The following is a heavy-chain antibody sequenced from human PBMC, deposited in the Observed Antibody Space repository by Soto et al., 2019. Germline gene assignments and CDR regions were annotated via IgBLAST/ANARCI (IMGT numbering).Heavy chain of an antibody. CDR2: ITNNGDTT. Sequence: EKQLVESGGALAQPGGSLRLSCVGSGFTFSIYALTWVRQAPGKGLEWVSLITNNGDTTFFVDSVKGRFSISRDNSKNTLYLELHILRAEDTAVYYSAISARYGGAFAVWCRWTMVALSS. J-gene: IGHJ3*01. CDR3: AISARYGGAFAV. CDR1: GFTFSIYA. D-gene: IGHD4-17*01. V-gene: IGHV3-23*04.